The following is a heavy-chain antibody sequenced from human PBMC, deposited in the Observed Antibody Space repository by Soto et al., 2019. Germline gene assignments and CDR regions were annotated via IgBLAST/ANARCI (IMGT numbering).Heavy chain of an antibody. CDR3: ARVHGSGSYFYGMDV. CDR2: TQYSGST. J-gene: IGHJ6*02. D-gene: IGHD3-10*01. Sequence: PSETLSLTCAVSGVSITSGGYYWSWIRHLPGKGLEWIGYTQYSGSTYYNPSLKSPLTISLDTSKNQFSLNLSSVTAADTAVYYCARVHGSGSYFYGMDVWGQGTTVTVSS. CDR1: GVSITSGGYY. V-gene: IGHV4-31*11.